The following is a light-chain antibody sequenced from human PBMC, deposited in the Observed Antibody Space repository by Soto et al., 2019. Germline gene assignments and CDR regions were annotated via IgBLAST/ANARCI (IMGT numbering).Light chain of an antibody. J-gene: IGLJ1*01. CDR3: GTWDSSLSAYV. V-gene: IGLV1-51*01. Sequence: QSVLTQPPSVSAAPGQKFTISCSGSSSNIGNTYVSWYQQLPGTAPKLLIYDNNKRPSGIPDRFSDSKSVTSATLAITGLQTGDEDDYYCGTWDSSLSAYVFGNGTKLTVL. CDR2: DNN. CDR1: SSNIGNTY.